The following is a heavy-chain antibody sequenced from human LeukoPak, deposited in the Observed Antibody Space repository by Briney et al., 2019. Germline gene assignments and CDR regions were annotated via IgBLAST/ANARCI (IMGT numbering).Heavy chain of an antibody. D-gene: IGHD2-15*01. Sequence: SETLSLTCTVSGGSISSGTFYWGWIRQPPGKELEWIGSVSTSGSTYYNPSLKSRVTISVDTSKTQFSLKVTSVTAADTAVYYCARAPQLYYFDYWGQGILVTVSS. CDR1: GGSISSGTFY. V-gene: IGHV4-39*07. CDR2: VSTSGST. J-gene: IGHJ4*02. CDR3: ARAPQLYYFDY.